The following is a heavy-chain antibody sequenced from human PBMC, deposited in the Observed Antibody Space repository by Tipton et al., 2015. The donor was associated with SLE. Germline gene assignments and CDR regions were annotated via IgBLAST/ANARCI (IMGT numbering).Heavy chain of an antibody. CDR1: GGSISSYY. V-gene: IGHV4-4*07. CDR2: IYTSGST. J-gene: IGHJ4*02. Sequence: LRLSCTVSGGSISSYYWSWFRQPAGKGLEWIGHIYTSGSTNYNPSPKSRVTISVDTSKNQFSLKLSSVTAADTAVYYCARVLHGSGSEYYFDYWGQGTLVTVSS. D-gene: IGHD3-10*01. CDR3: ARVLHGSGSEYYFDY.